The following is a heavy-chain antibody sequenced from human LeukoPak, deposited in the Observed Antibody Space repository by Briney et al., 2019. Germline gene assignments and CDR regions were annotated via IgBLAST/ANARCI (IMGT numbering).Heavy chain of an antibody. CDR3: AKDDLLWFGELEGA. V-gene: IGHV3-23*01. CDR1: GFTFSSYG. Sequence: PGGSLRLSCAASGFTFSSYGMSWVRQAPGKGLEWVSAISGSGGSTYYADSVKGRFTISRDNSKNTLYLQMNSLRAEGTAVYYCAKDDLLWFGELEGAWGQGTLVTVSS. CDR2: ISGSGGST. J-gene: IGHJ5*02. D-gene: IGHD3-10*01.